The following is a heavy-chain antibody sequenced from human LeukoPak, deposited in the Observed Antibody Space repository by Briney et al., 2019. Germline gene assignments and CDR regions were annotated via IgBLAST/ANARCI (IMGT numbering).Heavy chain of an antibody. CDR2: MSGSGEST. CDR1: GYTFNTYA. CDR3: AKSTGRFLECLLLDF. Sequence: GGSLSLSCAASGYTFNTYAMIWVRQAPGKGVVWVSSMSGSGESTHYADSGKGRSSISSDNSKSTQYLQMNSLRAVDTARSYYAKSTGRFLECLLLDFWGQGTLVTVSS. V-gene: IGHV3-23*01. D-gene: IGHD3-3*01. J-gene: IGHJ4*02.